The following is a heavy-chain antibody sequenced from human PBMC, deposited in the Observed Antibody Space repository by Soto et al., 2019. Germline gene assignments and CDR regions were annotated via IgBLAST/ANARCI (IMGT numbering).Heavy chain of an antibody. CDR1: GFTFISYA. V-gene: IGHV3-23*01. D-gene: IGHD5-18*01. CDR3: AKEVHLGGNSYDQLYYFDY. J-gene: IGHJ4*02. CDR2: ITGSGGST. Sequence: GSLRLSCAASGFTFISYAIICVRQSALKWLEWVSAITGSGGSTYYADSVKGRFTISRDNSKNTVYLQMNSLRAEDTAVYYCAKEVHLGGNSYDQLYYFDYWGQGTLVTVSS.